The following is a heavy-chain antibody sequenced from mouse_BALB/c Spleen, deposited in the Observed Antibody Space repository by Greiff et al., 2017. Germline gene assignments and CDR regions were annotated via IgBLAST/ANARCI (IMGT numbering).Heavy chain of an antibody. D-gene: IGHD1-1*01. J-gene: IGHJ2*01. V-gene: IGHV5-17*02. Sequence: EVQLVESGGGLVQPGGSRKLSCAASGFTFSSFGMHWVRQAPEKGLEWVAYISSGSSTIYYADTVKGRFTISRDNPKNTLFLQMTSLRSEDTAMYYCARGGVVAPLFDYWGQGTTLTVSS. CDR1: GFTFSSFG. CDR3: ARGGVVAPLFDY. CDR2: ISSGSSTI.